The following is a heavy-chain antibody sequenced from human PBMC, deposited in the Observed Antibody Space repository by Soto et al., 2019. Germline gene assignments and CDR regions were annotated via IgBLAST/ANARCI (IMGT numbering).Heavy chain of an antibody. CDR2: IHYSGST. V-gene: IGHV4-59*08. CDR1: GDSISSSF. J-gene: IGHJ5*01. CDR3: ARRGAQDSRIIADNWFDS. D-gene: IGHD1-20*01. Sequence: QVQLQESGPGLVKPSETLSLTCTVSGDSISSSFWHWIRQPPEKGLEWIGFIHYSGSTIYTPSLRSRVTISLDASLNQFSLNMSSVAAADTAVYYCARRGAQDSRIIADNWFDSWGQGTLVTVSS.